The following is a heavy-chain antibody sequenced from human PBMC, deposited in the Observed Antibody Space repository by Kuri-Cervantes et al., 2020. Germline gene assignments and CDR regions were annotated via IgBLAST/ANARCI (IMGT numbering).Heavy chain of an antibody. CDR2: INTNTGNP. D-gene: IGHD3-9*01. V-gene: IGHV7-4-1*02. CDR1: GYTFTSYA. Sequence: ASVKVSCKASGYTFTSYAMNWVRQAPGQGLEWMGWINTNTGNPTYAQGFTGRFVFSLDTSVSTAYLQISSLKAEDTAVYYFARPRADYYDILTGYFGGYYYYGLDVWGQGTTVTVSS. CDR3: ARPRADYYDILTGYFGGYYYYGLDV. J-gene: IGHJ6*01.